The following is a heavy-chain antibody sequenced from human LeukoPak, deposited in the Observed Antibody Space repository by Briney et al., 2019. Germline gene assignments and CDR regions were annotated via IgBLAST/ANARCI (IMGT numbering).Heavy chain of an antibody. V-gene: IGHV1-8*01. CDR2: MNPNSGNT. D-gene: IGHD6-25*01. CDR1: GYTFTSYD. CDR3: AREGGGPYGMDV. Sequence: ASVNVSCKASGYTFTSYDINWVRQATGRGLEWMGWMNPNSGNTGYAQKFQGRVTMTRNTSISTAYMELSSLRSEDTAVYYCAREGGGPYGMDVWGQGTTVTVSS. J-gene: IGHJ6*02.